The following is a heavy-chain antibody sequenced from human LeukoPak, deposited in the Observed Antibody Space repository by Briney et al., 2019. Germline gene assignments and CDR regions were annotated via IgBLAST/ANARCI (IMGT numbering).Heavy chain of an antibody. CDR2: ISSSGSTI. J-gene: IGHJ4*02. Sequence: PGGSLRLSCAASGFTFSSYEMNWVRQAPGKGLEWVSYISSSGSTIYYADSVKGRFTISRDNSKNTLYLQMNSLRAEDTAVYYCAKGDCRGGSCYCFDYWGQGTLVTVSS. CDR3: AKGDCRGGSCYCFDY. V-gene: IGHV3-48*03. D-gene: IGHD2-15*01. CDR1: GFTFSSYE.